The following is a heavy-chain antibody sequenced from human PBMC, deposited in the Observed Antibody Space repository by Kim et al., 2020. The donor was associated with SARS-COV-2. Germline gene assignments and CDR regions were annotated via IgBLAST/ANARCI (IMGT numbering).Heavy chain of an antibody. J-gene: IGHJ4*02. D-gene: IGHD3-16*01. CDR2: VNSDGSST. CDR1: GFTFSSYW. V-gene: IGHV3-74*01. CDR3: ASLSTGYVWDKFDY. Sequence: GVSLRLSCVASGFTFSSYWMHWVRQAPGKGLVWVSRVNSDGSSTSYADFVKGRFTISRDNARNTLYLQMNSLRAEDTAVYYCASLSTGYVWDKFDYSGQGTLVTVSS.